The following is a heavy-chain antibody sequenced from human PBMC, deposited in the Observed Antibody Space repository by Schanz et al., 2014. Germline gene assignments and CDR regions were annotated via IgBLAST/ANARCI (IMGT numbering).Heavy chain of an antibody. CDR1: GGTFSSYT. J-gene: IGHJ6*02. V-gene: IGHV1-69*08. CDR2: IIPVLNIA. Sequence: QLQLVQSGAEVKKPGSSVKVSCKLSGGTFSSYTISWMRQAPGQGLEWMGKIIPVLNIATYAQRFQGRVSITADTSTNTAYMELSSLTSEDTAVHYCARDDRAYYYGMDVWGQGTTVTVSS. D-gene: IGHD3-22*01. CDR3: ARDDRAYYYGMDV.